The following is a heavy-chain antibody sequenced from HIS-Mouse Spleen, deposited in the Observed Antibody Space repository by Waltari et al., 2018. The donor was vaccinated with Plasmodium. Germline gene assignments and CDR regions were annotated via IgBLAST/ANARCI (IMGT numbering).Heavy chain of an antibody. Sequence: QVQLVESGGGVVQPGRSLRLSCAASGFTFSSYGMHWVRQAPGKGREWVVVKSYDGSNKYDADSVKGRFTITRDNSKNTLYLQMNSLRAEDTAVYYCAKEVLGYYDFWSRPDYWGQGTLVTVSS. CDR1: GFTFSSYG. J-gene: IGHJ4*02. D-gene: IGHD3-3*01. CDR3: AKEVLGYYDFWSRPDY. V-gene: IGHV3-30*18. CDR2: KSYDGSNK.